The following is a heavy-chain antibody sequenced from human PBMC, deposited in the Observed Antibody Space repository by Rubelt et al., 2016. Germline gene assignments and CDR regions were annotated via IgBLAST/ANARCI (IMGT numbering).Heavy chain of an antibody. V-gene: IGHV3-23*01. CDR2: LSGSGDST. J-gene: IGHJ2*01. D-gene: IGHD3-16*01. CDR3: ARDWGQWYFDL. CDR1: A. Sequence: AMSWVRQAPGKGLEWVSALSGSGDSTYYADSVKGRFTISRDNAKNSLFLQMNGLRPEDTAVYYCARDWGQWYFDLWGRGTLVTVSS.